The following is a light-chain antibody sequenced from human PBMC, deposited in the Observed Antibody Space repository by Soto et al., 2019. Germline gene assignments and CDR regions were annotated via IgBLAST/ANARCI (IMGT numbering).Light chain of an antibody. CDR3: QQYGRSPRQIT. CDR1: QSVSSDS. V-gene: IGKV3-20*01. Sequence: EIVLTQSPGTLSLSPGERATLSCRASQSVSSDSLGWYQQKPGQAPRLLIYGASSRATGIPDRFSGSGSGTDFTLTISRLESEDFAVYYCQQYGRSPRQITVGRGTRLEIK. CDR2: GAS. J-gene: IGKJ5*01.